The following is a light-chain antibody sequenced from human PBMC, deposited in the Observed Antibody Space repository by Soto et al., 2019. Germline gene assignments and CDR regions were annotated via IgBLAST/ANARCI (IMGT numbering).Light chain of an antibody. V-gene: IGLV2-14*03. CDR2: AVS. CDR3: SSYTSSGPVL. J-gene: IGLJ2*01. CDR1: SSDVGAYNF. Sequence: QSALTQPASVSGSPRQSITISCTGTSSDVGAYNFVSWYQHHPGKAPKLIIYAVSNRPSGVSNRFSGSKSGNTASLTISGLPAEDESDYYCSSYTSSGPVLFGGGTKVTVL.